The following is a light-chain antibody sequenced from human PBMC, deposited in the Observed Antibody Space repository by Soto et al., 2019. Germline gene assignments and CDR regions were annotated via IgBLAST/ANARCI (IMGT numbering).Light chain of an antibody. Sequence: QSVLTQPASVSGSPGQSITISCTGTSSDVGDYKYVSWYQHHPGKAPKLMIYEVNNRPSGVSNRFSGSKSGNTASLTISGLQAEDEADYYCNSXXXXSXXXXFGGXX. CDR2: EVN. CDR1: SSDVGDYKY. V-gene: IGLV2-14*01. CDR3: NSXXXXSXXXX. J-gene: IGLJ2*01.